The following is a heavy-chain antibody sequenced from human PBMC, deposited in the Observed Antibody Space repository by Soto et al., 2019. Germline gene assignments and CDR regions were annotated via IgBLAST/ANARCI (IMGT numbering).Heavy chain of an antibody. Sequence: SVKVSCKASGGTFSSYAISWVRQAPGQGLEWMGGIIPIFGTANYAQKFQGRVTITADESTSTAYMELSSLRSEDTAVYYCAREEGITMVRGVMKDWFDPWGQGTLVT. CDR2: IIPIFGTA. D-gene: IGHD3-10*01. J-gene: IGHJ5*02. V-gene: IGHV1-69*13. CDR3: AREEGITMVRGVMKDWFDP. CDR1: GGTFSSYA.